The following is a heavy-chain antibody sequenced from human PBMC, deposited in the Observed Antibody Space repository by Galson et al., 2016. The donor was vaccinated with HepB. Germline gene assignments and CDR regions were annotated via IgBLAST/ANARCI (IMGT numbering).Heavy chain of an antibody. D-gene: IGHD2-15*01. CDR1: GYSFNGYY. CDR3: ARQLSYCSGGPCPPLRNWFDP. V-gene: IGHV1-2*02. CDR2: INPNTDGT. Sequence: SVKVSCKASGYSFNGYYIHWVRQAPGQGPEWMGWINPNTDGTTYSQKFQGRVTMSRDTSITTAYLELRRLRSDDTATYYCARQLSYCSGGPCPPLRNWFDPWGQGTLVTVSS. J-gene: IGHJ5*02.